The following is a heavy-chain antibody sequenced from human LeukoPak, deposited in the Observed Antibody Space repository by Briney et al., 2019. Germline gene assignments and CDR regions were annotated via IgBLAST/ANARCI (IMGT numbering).Heavy chain of an antibody. V-gene: IGHV3-7*03. D-gene: IGHD1-1*01. CDR2: IKQDGSEK. J-gene: IGHJ4*02. Sequence: GGSLRLSCAASGFTFSRYWMSWVRQAPGKGLEWVANIKQDGSEKYYVDSVKGRFTISRDNAKNSLDLQMNSLRAEDTAVYYCARGGGDNWNDYFDYWGQGTLVTVSS. CDR3: ARGGGDNWNDYFDY. CDR1: GFTFSRYW.